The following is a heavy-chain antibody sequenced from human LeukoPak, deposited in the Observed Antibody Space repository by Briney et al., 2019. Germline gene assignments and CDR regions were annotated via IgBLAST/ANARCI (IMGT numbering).Heavy chain of an antibody. Sequence: PGGSLRLSCAASGFTFDDYAMHWVRQAPGKGLEWVSGISWNSGSIGYADSVKGRFTISRDNAKNSLYLQINSLRAEDTALYYCAKASYGDNALDYWGQGTLVTVSS. V-gene: IGHV3-9*01. D-gene: IGHD4-17*01. CDR2: ISWNSGSI. CDR1: GFTFDDYA. CDR3: AKASYGDNALDY. J-gene: IGHJ4*02.